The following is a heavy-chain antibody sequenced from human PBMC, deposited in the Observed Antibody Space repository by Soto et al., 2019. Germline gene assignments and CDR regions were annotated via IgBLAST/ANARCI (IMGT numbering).Heavy chain of an antibody. V-gene: IGHV3-66*01. CDR3: AREILTGYYGYYFDY. CDR2: IYSGGST. CDR1: GFTVSSNY. J-gene: IGHJ4*02. Sequence: GGSLRLSCAASGFTVSSNYMSWVRQAPGKGLEWVSVIYSGGSTYYADSVKGRLTISRDNSKNTLYLQMNSLRAEDTAVYYCAREILTGYYGYYFDYWGQGTLVTVSS. D-gene: IGHD3-9*01.